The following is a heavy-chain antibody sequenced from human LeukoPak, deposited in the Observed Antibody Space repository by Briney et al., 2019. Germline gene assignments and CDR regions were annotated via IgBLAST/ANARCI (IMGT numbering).Heavy chain of an antibody. CDR1: GFTFSSYG. CDR3: ARLIMTPDAFDI. D-gene: IGHD3-16*01. Sequence: SGGSLRLSCAASGFTFSSYGMHWVRQAPGKGLEWVAFMRYDGSNKYYADSVKGRFTISRDNSKNTLYLQINSLRAEDTAVYYCARLIMTPDAFDIWGQGTMVTVSS. CDR2: MRYDGSNK. V-gene: IGHV3-30*02. J-gene: IGHJ3*02.